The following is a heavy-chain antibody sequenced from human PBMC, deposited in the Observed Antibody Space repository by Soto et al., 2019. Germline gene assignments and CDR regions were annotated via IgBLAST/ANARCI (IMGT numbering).Heavy chain of an antibody. CDR2: IWYDGSNK. CDR1: GFTFSSYG. D-gene: IGHD6-13*01. J-gene: IGHJ3*02. CDR3: AKIAAAGDAFDI. Sequence: GSLRLSCAASGFTFSSYGMHWVRQAPGKGLEWVAVIWYDGSNKYYADSVKGRFTISRDNSKNTLYLQMNSLRAEDTAVYYCAKIAAAGDAFDIWGQGTMVTVSS. V-gene: IGHV3-33*06.